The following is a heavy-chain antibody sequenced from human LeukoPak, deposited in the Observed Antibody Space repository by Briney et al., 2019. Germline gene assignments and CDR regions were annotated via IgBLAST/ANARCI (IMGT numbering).Heavy chain of an antibody. J-gene: IGHJ4*02. CDR1: RFTFSSYA. CDR3: AKGPDFGVVSYFDY. CDR2: ISGSGGST. Sequence: PGGSLRLSCAASRFTFSSYAMSWVRQAPGKGLEWVSAISGSGGSTYYADSVKGRFTISRDNSKNTLYLQMNSLRAEDTAVYYCAKGPDFGVVSYFDYWGQGTLVTVSS. V-gene: IGHV3-23*01. D-gene: IGHD3-3*01.